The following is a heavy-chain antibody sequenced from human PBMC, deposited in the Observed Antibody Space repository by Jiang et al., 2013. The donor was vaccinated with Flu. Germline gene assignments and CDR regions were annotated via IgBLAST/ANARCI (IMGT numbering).Heavy chain of an antibody. V-gene: IGHV3-30*18. CDR2: ISYDGSNK. Sequence: ESGGGVVQPGRSLRLSCAASGFTFSSYGMHWVRQAPGKGLEWVAVISYDGSNKYYADSVKGRFTISRDNSKNTLYLQMNSLRAEDTAVYYCAKDRPGPHYDSSGYLRGLDVWGQGTTVTVSS. CDR1: GFTFSSYG. D-gene: IGHD3-22*01. CDR3: AKDRPGPHYDSSGYLRGLDV. J-gene: IGHJ6*02.